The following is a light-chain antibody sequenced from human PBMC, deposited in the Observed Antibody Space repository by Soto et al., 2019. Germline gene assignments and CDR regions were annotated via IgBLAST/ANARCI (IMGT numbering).Light chain of an antibody. J-gene: IGLJ1*01. CDR1: SSDIGDYNY. CDR2: EVS. CDR3: SSYAGSNSPIV. Sequence: QSVLTQPPSASGSPGQSVTISCTGASSDIGDYNYVSWYQQHPGKAPKLMIYEVSNRPSGVPDRCSGSKSGNTASLTVSGLQAEDEADYYCSSYAGSNSPIVFGSGTKGTVL. V-gene: IGLV2-8*01.